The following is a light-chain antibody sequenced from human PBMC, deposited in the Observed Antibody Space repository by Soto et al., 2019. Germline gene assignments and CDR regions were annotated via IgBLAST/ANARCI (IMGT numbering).Light chain of an antibody. CDR1: QNVSTY. CDR2: DAS. CDR3: QQRTNCLT. Sequence: EIVLTQSPATLSLSPGERATLSCRASQNVSTYLAWYQQKPGQAPRLLIYDASNRAAGIPARFSGSGSGTDISLTTSSLEPDDFAVYYWQQRTNCLTFGPGTKVDIK. V-gene: IGKV3-11*01. J-gene: IGKJ3*01.